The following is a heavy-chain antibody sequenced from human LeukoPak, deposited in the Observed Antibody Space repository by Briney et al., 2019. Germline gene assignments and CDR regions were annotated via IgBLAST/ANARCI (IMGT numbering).Heavy chain of an antibody. D-gene: IGHD3-22*01. Sequence: PSETLSLTCTVSGGPMSDSHWYWIRHSAATGMEWIGRIHAIGSTNYNPSLKSRVIISLDTSKNQFSLSLSAVTAADTATYYCARILDRDAWGQGTLVTVSP. J-gene: IGHJ3*01. CDR2: IHAIGST. V-gene: IGHV4-4*07. CDR1: GGPMSDSH. CDR3: ARILDRDA.